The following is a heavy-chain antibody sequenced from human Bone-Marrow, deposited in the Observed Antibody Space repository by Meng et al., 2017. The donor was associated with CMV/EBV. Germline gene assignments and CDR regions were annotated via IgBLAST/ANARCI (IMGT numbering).Heavy chain of an antibody. J-gene: IGHJ4*01. V-gene: IGHV3-48*03. D-gene: IGHD1-26*01. CDR3: ARGEDGGSYYYFGVIRYYFDD. Sequence: GGSLRLSCAASGFTFSSYEMNWVRQAPGKGLEWVSYISSSGSTIYYADSVKGRFTISRDNSKNTLYLQMNSLRAEDTAVYYCARGEDGGSYYYFGVIRYYFDDWGHGTLVTVSS. CDR1: GFTFSSYE. CDR2: ISSSGSTI.